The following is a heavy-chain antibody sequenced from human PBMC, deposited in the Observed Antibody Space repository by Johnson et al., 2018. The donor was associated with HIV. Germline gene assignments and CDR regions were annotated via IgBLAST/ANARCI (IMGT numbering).Heavy chain of an antibody. CDR3: AKDYSSSWTGGGHAFDI. V-gene: IGHV3-20*04. J-gene: IGHJ3*02. D-gene: IGHD6-6*01. Sequence: EVQLVESGGGVVRPGGSLRLSCAASGFTFDDYDMSWVRQAPGKGLEWVSGLNWNGGSTVYADSVKGRFTISRDNAKNSLYLQMNSLRAEDTALYYCAKDYSSSWTGGGHAFDIWGQGTMVTVSS. CDR2: LNWNGGST. CDR1: GFTFDDYD.